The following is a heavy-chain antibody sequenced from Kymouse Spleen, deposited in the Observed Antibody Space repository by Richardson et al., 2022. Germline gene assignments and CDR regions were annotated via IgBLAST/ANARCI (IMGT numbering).Heavy chain of an antibody. CDR1: GGSFSGYY. CDR3: ARGPSDILTGSSPFDY. Sequence: QVQLQQWGAGLLKPSETLSLTCAVYGGSFSGYYWSWIRQPPGKGLEWIGEINHSGSTNYNPSLKSRVTISVDTSKNQFSLKLSSVTAADTAVYYCARGPSDILTGSSPFDYWGQGTLVTVSS. V-gene: IGHV4-34*01. D-gene: IGHD3-9*01. J-gene: IGHJ4*02. CDR2: INHSGST.